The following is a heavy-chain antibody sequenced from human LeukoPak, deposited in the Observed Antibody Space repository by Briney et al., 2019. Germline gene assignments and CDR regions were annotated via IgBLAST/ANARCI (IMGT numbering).Heavy chain of an antibody. CDR3: TLYCSGGSCYHHDAFDI. J-gene: IGHJ3*02. CDR2: IRSKANSYAT. CDR1: GFTFSGSA. V-gene: IGHV3-73*01. Sequence: PGGSLRLSCAASGFTFSGSAMLWVRQASGKGLEWVGRIRSKANSYATAYAASVKGRFTIFRDDSRNTAYLQMNSLKTEDTAVYYCTLYCSGGSCYHHDAFDIWGQGTMVTVSS. D-gene: IGHD2-15*01.